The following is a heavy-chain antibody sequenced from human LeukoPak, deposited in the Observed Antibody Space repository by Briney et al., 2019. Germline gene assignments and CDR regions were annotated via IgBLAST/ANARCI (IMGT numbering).Heavy chain of an antibody. CDR1: GFTVSSNY. CDR2: ISSSSSYI. Sequence: GGSLRLSCAASGFTVSSNYMSWVRQAPGKGLVWVSSISSSSSYIYYADSVKGRFTISRDNAKNSLYLQMNSLRAEDTAVYYCARDFPFIAAAGTWDDYWGQGTLVTDSS. V-gene: IGHV3-21*01. D-gene: IGHD6-13*01. J-gene: IGHJ4*02. CDR3: ARDFPFIAAAGTWDDY.